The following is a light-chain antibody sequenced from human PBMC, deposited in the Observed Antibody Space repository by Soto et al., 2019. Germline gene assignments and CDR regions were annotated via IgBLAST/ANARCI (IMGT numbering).Light chain of an antibody. CDR3: QQLSSYPST. V-gene: IGKV1-5*03. J-gene: IGKJ4*01. Sequence: MTYSPATLSVSRGEIATLSCRASQSVSSWLAWYQQKPGKAPKLLIYKASTLKSGVPSRFSGSGSGTDFTLTISGLQPEDFATHYCQQLSSYPSTFGGGTKVDIK. CDR1: QSVSSW. CDR2: KAS.